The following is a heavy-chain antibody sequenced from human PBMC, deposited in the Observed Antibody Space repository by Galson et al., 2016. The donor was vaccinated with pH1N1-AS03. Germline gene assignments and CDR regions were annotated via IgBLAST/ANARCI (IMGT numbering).Heavy chain of an antibody. D-gene: IGHD1-26*01. CDR1: GFIFNNHW. V-gene: IGHV3-74*01. J-gene: IGHJ3*02. CDR2: IDNDGRNT. CDR3: ARDGMRGDACDI. Sequence: LRLSCAASGFIFNNHWMHWVRQPPGEGLVWVSRIDNDGRNTDYADSVKGRSIISRDNAKKTLYLEMNSLRVEDTSVYYCARDGMRGDACDIWGQGTMVTVSP.